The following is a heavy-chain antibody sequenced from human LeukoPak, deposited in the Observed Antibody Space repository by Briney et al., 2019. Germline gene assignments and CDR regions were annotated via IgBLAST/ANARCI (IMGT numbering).Heavy chain of an antibody. CDR3: VKGHCSSSSCFPNYYYYMDV. CDR1: GFTFHEHA. CDR2: ISWNSGSI. V-gene: IGHV3-9*01. Sequence: GGSLRLSCAGSGFTFHEHAMHWVRQAPGKGLEWVSGISWNSGSIAYADSVKGRFTISRDNAKNLLFLQMSSLRAADTALYYCVKGHCSSSSCFPNYYYYMDVWGTGTTVTVSS. D-gene: IGHD2-15*01. J-gene: IGHJ6*03.